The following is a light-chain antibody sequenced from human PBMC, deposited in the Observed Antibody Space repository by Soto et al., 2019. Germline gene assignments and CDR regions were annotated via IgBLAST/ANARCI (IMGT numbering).Light chain of an antibody. CDR1: SNDVGCYNL. CDR3: CSHVGGSSPQWV. V-gene: IGLV2-23*02. J-gene: IGLJ3*02. CDR2: EVN. Sequence: QSGLTQPASVSGSPGQSITISCTGTSNDVGCYNLVSWFQQHPGKAPKLMISEVNKRPSGVSNRFSGSKSANTASLTISGLQAEDEADYYCCSHVGGSSPQWVFGGGTKVTVL.